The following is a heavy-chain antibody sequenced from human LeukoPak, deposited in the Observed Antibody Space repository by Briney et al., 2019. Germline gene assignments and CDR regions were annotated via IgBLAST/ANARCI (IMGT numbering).Heavy chain of an antibody. J-gene: IGHJ4*02. CDR3: ARHLSAAIPDY. V-gene: IGHV4-38-2*01. D-gene: IGHD2-2*02. Sequence: PSETLSLTCAVSGYSISSGYYWGWIRQPPGKGLEWIGSIYPSGSTYYNPSLKSRVTTSVDTSKNQFSPKLSSVTAADTAVYYCARHLSAAIPDYWGQGTLVTVSS. CDR2: IYPSGST. CDR1: GYSISSGYY.